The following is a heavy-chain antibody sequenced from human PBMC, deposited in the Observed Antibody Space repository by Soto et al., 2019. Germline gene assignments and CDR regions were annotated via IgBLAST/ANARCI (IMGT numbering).Heavy chain of an antibody. D-gene: IGHD2-2*01. CDR1: GFTFSSYA. V-gene: IGHV3-23*01. Sequence: GGSLRLSCAASGFTFSSYAMSWVRQAPGKGLEWVSAISGSGGSTYYADSVKGRFTISRDNSKNTLYLQMNSLRAEDTAVYYCAKDIVVVPAGPGGGMDVWGQGTTVTVSS. CDR3: AKDIVVVPAGPGGGMDV. J-gene: IGHJ6*02. CDR2: ISGSGGST.